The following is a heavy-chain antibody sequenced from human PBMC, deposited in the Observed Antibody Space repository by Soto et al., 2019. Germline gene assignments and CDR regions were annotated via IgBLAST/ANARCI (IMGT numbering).Heavy chain of an antibody. J-gene: IGHJ4*02. V-gene: IGHV3-33*01. D-gene: IGHD3-9*01. CDR3: ARDPEYYDMLTGYSTTSLFDY. CDR1: GFTFSSYG. CDR2: IWYDGSNK. Sequence: QPGGSLRLSCAASGFTFSSYGMHWVRQAPGKGLEWVAVIWYDGSNKYYADSVKGRFTISRDNSKNTLYLQMNSLRAEDTAVYYCARDPEYYDMLTGYSTTSLFDYWGQGTLVTVSS.